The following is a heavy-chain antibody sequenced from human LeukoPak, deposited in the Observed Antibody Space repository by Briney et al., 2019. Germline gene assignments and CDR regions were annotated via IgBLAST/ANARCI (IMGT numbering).Heavy chain of an antibody. CDR1: GGSISSYY. CDR2: IYTSGST. V-gene: IGHV4-4*07. Sequence: PSETLSLTCTVSGGSISSYYWSWIRQPAGKGPEWIGRIYTSGSTNYNPSLKSRVTMSVDTSKNQFSLKLSSVTAADTAVYYCARCIAARPDYYMDVWGKGTTVTVSS. CDR3: ARCIAARPDYYMDV. D-gene: IGHD6-6*01. J-gene: IGHJ6*03.